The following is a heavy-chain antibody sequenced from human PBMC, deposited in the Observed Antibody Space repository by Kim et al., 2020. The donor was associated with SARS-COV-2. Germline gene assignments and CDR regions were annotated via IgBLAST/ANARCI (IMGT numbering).Heavy chain of an antibody. CDR1: GGTFSSYA. CDR3: ASALLGYCSGGSCYQGAYGMDV. V-gene: IGHV1-69*13. D-gene: IGHD2-15*01. J-gene: IGHJ6*02. Sequence: SVKVSCKASGGTFSSYAISWVRQAPGQGLEWMGGIIPIFGTANYAQKFQGRVTITADESTSTAYMELSSLRSEDTAVYYCASALLGYCSGGSCYQGAYGMDVWGQGTTVTVSS. CDR2: IIPIFGTA.